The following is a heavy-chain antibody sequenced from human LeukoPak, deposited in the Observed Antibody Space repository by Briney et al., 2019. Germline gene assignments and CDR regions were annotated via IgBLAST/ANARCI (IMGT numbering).Heavy chain of an antibody. CDR1: GFTFSSYA. CDR3: AKDGPSRRVGATSGGFDY. D-gene: IGHD1-26*01. J-gene: IGHJ4*02. CDR2: ISGSGGST. V-gene: IGHV3-23*01. Sequence: GGSLRLSCAASGFTFSSYAMSWVRQAPGKGLEWVSAISGSGGSTYYADSVKGWFTISRDNSKNTLYLQMNSLRAEDTAVYYCAKDGPSRRVGATSGGFDYWGQGTLVTVSS.